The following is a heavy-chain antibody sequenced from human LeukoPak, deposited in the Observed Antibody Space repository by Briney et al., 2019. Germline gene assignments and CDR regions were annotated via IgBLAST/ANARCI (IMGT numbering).Heavy chain of an antibody. CDR1: GDSITSDNFW. CDR3: ASSRGYYFHWFDP. CDR2: VFHKGNT. D-gene: IGHD3-22*01. Sequence: TSETLSLTCTVSGDSITSDNFWWGWIRQPPGKGLEWLGIVFHKGNTHYNSSLKSRVSVSVDTSKNQFSLKLSAVTAADTAVYYCASSRGYYFHWFDPWGQGTLVTVSS. J-gene: IGHJ5*02. V-gene: IGHV4-39*07.